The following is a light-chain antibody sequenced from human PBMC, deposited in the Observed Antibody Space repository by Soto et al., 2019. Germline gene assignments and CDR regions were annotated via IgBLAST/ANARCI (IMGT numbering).Light chain of an antibody. V-gene: IGLV2-14*03. CDR1: SSDIGGYNF. J-gene: IGLJ2*01. CDR3: SSYTSTNTVV. Sequence: QSVLTQPASVSGSPGQSITISCNGTSSDIGGYNFVSWYQQHPGKAPKLMFYDVTNRPSGVSNRFSGSKSGNTASLTISGLQAEDEAVYYCSSYTSTNTVVFGGGTKLTVL. CDR2: DVT.